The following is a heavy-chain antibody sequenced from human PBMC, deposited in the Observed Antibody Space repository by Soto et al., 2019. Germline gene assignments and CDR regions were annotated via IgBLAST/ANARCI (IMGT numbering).Heavy chain of an antibody. CDR3: VKGGGASVRVNWFDP. V-gene: IGHV3-64D*08. CDR1: GFTFSIYA. D-gene: IGHD3-16*01. CDR2: ISSNGDTT. Sequence: GGSLRLSCSASGFTFSIYAMHWVRQAPGKGLEYVSAISSNGDTTYFSDSVKGRFTISRDNSKNTLFLQMSSLRSEDTAVYYCVKGGGASVRVNWFDPWGQGTLVTVSS. J-gene: IGHJ5*02.